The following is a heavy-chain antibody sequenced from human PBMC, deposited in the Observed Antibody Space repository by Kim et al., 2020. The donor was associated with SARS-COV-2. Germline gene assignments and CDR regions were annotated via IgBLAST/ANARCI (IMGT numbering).Heavy chain of an antibody. J-gene: IGHJ6*02. Sequence: SLKSRVTISVDTSKNQFSLKLSSVTAADTAVYYCARAIGSNYGDYGMDVWGQGTTVTVSS. V-gene: IGHV4-59*01. D-gene: IGHD4-17*01. CDR3: ARAIGSNYGDYGMDV.